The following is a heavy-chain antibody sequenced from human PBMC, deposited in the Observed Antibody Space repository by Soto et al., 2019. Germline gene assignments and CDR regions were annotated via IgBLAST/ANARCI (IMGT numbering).Heavy chain of an antibody. D-gene: IGHD3-22*01. CDR1: GFNVGSNY. CDR2: IYSGGST. J-gene: IGHJ4*02. CDR3: VMYYYDSSGYYGFDY. Sequence: GSLRLSCAAAGFNVGSNYIGWVRQAPGKGLEWVSVIYSGGSTYYADSVKGRFTISRDNPKNTLYLQMNSLRAEDTAVYYCVMYYYDSSGYYGFDYWGQGTLVTVSS. V-gene: IGHV3-66*01.